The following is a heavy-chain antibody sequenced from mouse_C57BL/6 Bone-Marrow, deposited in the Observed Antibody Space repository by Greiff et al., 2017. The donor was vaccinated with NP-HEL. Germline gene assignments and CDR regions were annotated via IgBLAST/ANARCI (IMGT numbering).Heavy chain of an antibody. CDR1: GFTFSDYG. V-gene: IGHV5-17*01. Sequence: EVKLMESGGGLVKPGGSLKLSCAASGFTFSDYGMHWVRQAPEKGLEWVAYISSGSSTIYYADTVKGRFTISRDNAKNTLFLQMTCLRSEDTAMYYCARPSYYGSFDYWGQGTTLTVSS. CDR2: ISSGSSTI. D-gene: IGHD1-1*01. J-gene: IGHJ2*01. CDR3: ARPSYYGSFDY.